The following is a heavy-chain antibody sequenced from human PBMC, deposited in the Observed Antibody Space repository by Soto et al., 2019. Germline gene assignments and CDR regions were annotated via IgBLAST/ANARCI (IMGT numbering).Heavy chain of an antibody. J-gene: IGHJ3*02. Sequence: QVQLVQSGAEVKKPGSSVKVSCKASGGTFSSYAISWVRQAPGQGLEWMGGIIPIFGTANYAQKFQGRDTITADKSTSTAYMERSSLRSEDTAVYYCARGSMVRGVIISVGDAFDIWGQGTMVTVSS. CDR2: IIPIFGTA. V-gene: IGHV1-69*06. CDR3: ARGSMVRGVIISVGDAFDI. D-gene: IGHD3-10*01. CDR1: GGTFSSYA.